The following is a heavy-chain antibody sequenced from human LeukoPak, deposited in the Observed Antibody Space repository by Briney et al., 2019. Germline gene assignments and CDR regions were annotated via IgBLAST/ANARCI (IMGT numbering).Heavy chain of an antibody. V-gene: IGHV3-33*01. J-gene: IGHJ6*04. D-gene: IGHD6-13*01. Sequence: PGGSLRLSCAASGFTFSSYGMHWVRQAPGKWLEWVAVIWYDGSNKYYADSVKGRFTISRDNSKNTLYLQMNSLRAEDTAVYYCARDNIAAAGYYYYYGMDVWGKGTTVTVSS. CDR1: GFTFSSYG. CDR2: IWYDGSNK. CDR3: ARDNIAAAGYYYYYGMDV.